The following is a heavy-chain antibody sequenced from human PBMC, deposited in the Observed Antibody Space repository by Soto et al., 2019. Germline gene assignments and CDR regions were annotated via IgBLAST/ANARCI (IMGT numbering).Heavy chain of an antibody. J-gene: IGHJ4*02. CDR2: IYYSGST. Sequence: SETLSLTCTVSGGSISSCGYYWSWIRQHPGKGLEWIGYIYYSGSTYYNPSLKSRVTISVDTSKNQFSLKLSSVTAADTAVYYCARAKHILTGYSLFDYWGQGTLVTVSS. D-gene: IGHD3-9*01. V-gene: IGHV4-31*03. CDR3: ARAKHILTGYSLFDY. CDR1: GGSISSCGYY.